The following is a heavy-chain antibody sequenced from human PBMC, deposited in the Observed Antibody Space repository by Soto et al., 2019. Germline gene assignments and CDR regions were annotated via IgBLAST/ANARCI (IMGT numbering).Heavy chain of an antibody. V-gene: IGHV3-23*01. CDR2: ISGSGGST. Sequence: GGSLRLSCAASGFTFRSYGMSWVRQAPGKGLEWISAISGSGGSTYYADSVKGRFTISRDNSKNTLYLQMNSLRAEDTAVYYCAKSVFFTDGAFDIWGQGTMVTVSS. J-gene: IGHJ3*02. CDR3: AKSVFFTDGAFDI. D-gene: IGHD3-3*01. CDR1: GFTFRSYG.